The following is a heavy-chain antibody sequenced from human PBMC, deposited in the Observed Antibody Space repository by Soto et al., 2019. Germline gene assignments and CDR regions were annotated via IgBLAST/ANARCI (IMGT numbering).Heavy chain of an antibody. CDR3: AIGTYYYDSSGYSPSWWFDP. Sequence: GASVKVSCKASGGTFSSYTISWVRQAPGQGLEWMGRIIPILGIANYAQKFQGRVTITADKSTSTAYMELSSLRSEDTAVYYCAIGTYYYDSSGYSPSWWFDPWGQGTLVTVSS. D-gene: IGHD3-22*01. CDR1: GGTFSSYT. J-gene: IGHJ5*02. CDR2: IIPILGIA. V-gene: IGHV1-69*02.